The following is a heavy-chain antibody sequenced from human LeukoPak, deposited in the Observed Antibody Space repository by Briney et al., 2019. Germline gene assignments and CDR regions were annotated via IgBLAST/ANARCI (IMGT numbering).Heavy chain of an antibody. CDR3: AREDTGVAFDI. D-gene: IGHD2-8*01. CDR2: ISGSGIK. CDR1: RFTFSSYE. J-gene: IGHJ3*02. Sequence: GGSLRLSYAPSRFTFSSYEMNWVQQAPGKGLEWFSYISGSGIKHYADPVKGRFTISRDNAKNSLYLQMNSLRVEDTAVYYCAREDTGVAFDIWGQGTTVTV. V-gene: IGHV3-48*03.